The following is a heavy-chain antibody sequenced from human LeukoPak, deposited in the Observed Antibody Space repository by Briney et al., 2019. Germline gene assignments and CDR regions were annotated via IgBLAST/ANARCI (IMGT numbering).Heavy chain of an antibody. V-gene: IGHV1-18*01. CDR1: GYTFTDYY. J-gene: IGHJ6*03. D-gene: IGHD3-22*01. CDR2: ISAYNGNT. CDR3: ARVGGYDSSGYYSLYYYYYYMDV. Sequence: ASVKVSCKAPGYTFTDYYIHWVRQAPGQGLEWMGWISAYNGNTNYAQKLQGRVTMTTDTSTSTAYMELRSLRSDDTAVYYCARVGGYDSSGYYSLYYYYYYMDVWGKGTTVTVSS.